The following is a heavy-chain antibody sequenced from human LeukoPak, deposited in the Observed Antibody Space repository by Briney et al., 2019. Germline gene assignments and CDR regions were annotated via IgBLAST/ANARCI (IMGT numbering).Heavy chain of an antibody. CDR2: IYSGGST. V-gene: IGHV3-53*04. CDR3: ARDSKRVVVAATPSGWYFDL. J-gene: IGHJ2*01. D-gene: IGHD2-15*01. CDR1: GLTFSSYS. Sequence: GGSLRLSCAASGLTFSSYSMNWVRQAPWKGLEWVSVIYSGGSTYYADSVKGRFTISRHNSKNTLYLQMNSLRAEDTAVYYCARDSKRVVVAATPSGWYFDLWGRGTLVTVSS.